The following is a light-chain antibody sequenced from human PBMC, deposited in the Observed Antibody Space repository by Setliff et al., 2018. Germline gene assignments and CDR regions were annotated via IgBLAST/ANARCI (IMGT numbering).Light chain of an antibody. CDR1: RSNIGSNI. V-gene: IGLV1-44*01. Sequence: QSALAQPPSASGTPGQRVTISCSGSRSNIGSNIVYWYQQLPGTAPKLLIYGYSQRPSGVPDRFSGSKSGTSASLAITGLQAEDEADYYCRSYDSSLSGSVFGGGTKVTVL. CDR2: GYS. J-gene: IGLJ3*02. CDR3: RSYDSSLSGSV.